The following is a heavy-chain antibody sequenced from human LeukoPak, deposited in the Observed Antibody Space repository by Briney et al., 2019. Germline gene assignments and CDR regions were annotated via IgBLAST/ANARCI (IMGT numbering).Heavy chain of an antibody. CDR2: ISSSSSYI. J-gene: IGHJ4*02. CDR3: ATETYSSGWYGY. CDR1: GFTFSSYE. D-gene: IGHD6-19*01. V-gene: IGHV3-21*01. Sequence: SGGSLRLSCAASGFTFSSYEMNWVRQAPGKGLEWVSSISSSSSYIYYADSVKGRFTISRDNAKNSLYLQMNSLRAEDTAVYYCATETYSSGWYGYWGQGTLVTVSS.